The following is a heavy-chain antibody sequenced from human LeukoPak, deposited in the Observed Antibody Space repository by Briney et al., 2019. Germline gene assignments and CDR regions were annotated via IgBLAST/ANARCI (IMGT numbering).Heavy chain of an antibody. D-gene: IGHD6-19*01. Sequence: SETLSLTCTLSGGSIRSYYWSWIRHPPGKGREWFGYIYYSGSTNYNPSLKSRVTISVDTSKNQFSLKLSSVTAADTAVYYCARGLFLADYYFDYWGQGTLVTVSS. CDR1: GGSIRSYY. V-gene: IGHV4-59*01. CDR2: IYYSGST. J-gene: IGHJ4*02. CDR3: ARGLFLADYYFDY.